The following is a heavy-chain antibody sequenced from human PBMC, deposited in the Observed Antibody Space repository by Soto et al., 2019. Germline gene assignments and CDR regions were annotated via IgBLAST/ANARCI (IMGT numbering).Heavy chain of an antibody. V-gene: IGHV3-23*01. CDR1: EFTFSNYA. CDR2: ISGSGAAT. CDR3: ARCAVLSTASGGWCNWFDP. D-gene: IGHD2-21*01. J-gene: IGHJ5*02. Sequence: EVQLLESGGGLVQPGGSLRLSCTASEFTFSNYAMSWVRQAPGKGLEWVSAISGSGAATYYVDSVKGRFTISRDNSENTLYAQMNSLRAEDTCVYYCARCAVLSTASGGWCNWFDPWGQGTLVTVSS.